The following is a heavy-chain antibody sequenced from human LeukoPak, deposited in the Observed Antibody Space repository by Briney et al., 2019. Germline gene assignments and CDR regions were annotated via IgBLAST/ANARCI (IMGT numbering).Heavy chain of an antibody. Sequence: PSETLSLTCTVSGGSISSGSYYWSWIRQPAGKGLEWIGRIYTSGSTNYNPSLKNRVTISVDTSKNQFSLKLSSVTAADTAVYYCAGQVLFPGGWFDPWGQGTLVTVSS. CDR3: AGQVLFPGGWFDP. V-gene: IGHV4-61*02. J-gene: IGHJ5*02. CDR1: GGSISSGSYY. D-gene: IGHD4-23*01. CDR2: IYTSGST.